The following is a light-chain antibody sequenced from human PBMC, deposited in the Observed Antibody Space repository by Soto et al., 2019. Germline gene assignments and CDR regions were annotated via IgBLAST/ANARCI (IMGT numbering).Light chain of an antibody. CDR2: EVS. V-gene: IGLV2-14*01. Sequence: QSVLTQPASVSGSPGQSITISCTGTSSDVGGYNYVSWYQQHPGKAPKLMIFEVSNRPSGISIRFSGSKSGNTASLTISGLQTEDEADYYCSSYTNNSPYVFGNGTKVTVL. CDR1: SSDVGGYNY. CDR3: SSYTNNSPYV. J-gene: IGLJ1*01.